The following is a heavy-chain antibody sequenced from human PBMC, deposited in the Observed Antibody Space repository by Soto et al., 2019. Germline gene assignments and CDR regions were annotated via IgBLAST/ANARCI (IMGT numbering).Heavy chain of an antibody. J-gene: IGHJ4*02. CDR2: IYSGGST. CDR3: AKPSSRIFGVVIIDPVFDY. D-gene: IGHD3-3*02. CDR1: VFTFSSNY. V-gene: IGHV3-66*02. Sequence: HPWGSLRLSCAASVFTFSSNYMSWVRQAPGKGLEWVSVIYSGGSTYYADSVKGRFTISRDNSKNTLYLQMNSLRAEDTAVYYCAKPSSRIFGVVIIDPVFDYWGQGTLVTVSS.